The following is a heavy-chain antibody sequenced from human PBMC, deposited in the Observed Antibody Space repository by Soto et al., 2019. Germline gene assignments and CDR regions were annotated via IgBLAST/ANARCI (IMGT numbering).Heavy chain of an antibody. D-gene: IGHD3-16*01. V-gene: IGHV3-23*01. Sequence: EVQLLESGGGLVQPGGSLRLSCAASGFTFNTFEMSWVRQAPGRGLEWVSFISTDSSRAYYADAVKGRFTISRDNSKHTLYLQMNSLPAEETAVYACVKGGWLDFWGQGTLVTVSS. CDR1: GFTFNTFE. CDR2: ISTDSSRA. J-gene: IGHJ5*01. CDR3: VKGGWLDF.